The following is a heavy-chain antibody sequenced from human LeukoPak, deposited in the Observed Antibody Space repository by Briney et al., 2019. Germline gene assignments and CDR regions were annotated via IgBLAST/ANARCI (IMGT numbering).Heavy chain of an antibody. CDR3: ARHGRAPIAAAGTGLWFDP. D-gene: IGHD6-13*01. J-gene: IGHJ5*02. Sequence: SQTLSLTCAISGDSVSSNSAAWNWIRQSPSRGLEWLGRTYYRSKWYNDYAVSVKSRITINPDTSKNQFSLKLSSVTAADTAVYYCARHGRAPIAAAGTGLWFDPWGQGTLVTVSS. V-gene: IGHV6-1*01. CDR2: TYYRSKWYN. CDR1: GDSVSSNSAA.